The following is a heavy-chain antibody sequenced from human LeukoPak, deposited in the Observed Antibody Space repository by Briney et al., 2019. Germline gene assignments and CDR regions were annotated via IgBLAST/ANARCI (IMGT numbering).Heavy chain of an antibody. CDR2: IIPIFGTA. Sequence: SVTVSCKASGGTFSSYAISWVRQAPGQGLEWMGGIIPIFGTANYAQKFQGRVTITADESTSTAYMELSSLRSEDTAVYYCARDLGGLGQNWFDPWGQGTLVTVSS. CDR1: GGTFSSYA. J-gene: IGHJ5*02. D-gene: IGHD3-16*01. V-gene: IGHV1-69*13. CDR3: ARDLGGLGQNWFDP.